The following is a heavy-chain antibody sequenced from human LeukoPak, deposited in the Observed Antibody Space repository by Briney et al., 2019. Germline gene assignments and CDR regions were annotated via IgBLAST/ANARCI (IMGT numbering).Heavy chain of an antibody. Sequence: SETLSLTCTVSGGSISSSSYYWGWIRQPPGKGLEWIGSLHYSGSTYYNSSLESRVTISVGTSKNQFSLKLTSVTAADTAVYYCARLEPRCPHPWCWFDPWGQGTLVTVSS. CDR2: LHYSGST. CDR3: ARLEPRCPHPWCWFDP. J-gene: IGHJ5*02. CDR1: GGSISSSSYY. V-gene: IGHV4-39*01. D-gene: IGHD1-14*01.